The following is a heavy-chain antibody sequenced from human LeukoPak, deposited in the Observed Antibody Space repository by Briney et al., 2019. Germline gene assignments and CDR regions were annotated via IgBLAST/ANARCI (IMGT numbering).Heavy chain of an antibody. D-gene: IGHD6-13*01. CDR1: GFAFSNYT. Sequence: QTGGSLRLSCVASGFAFSNYTMHWVRQAPGKGLEWVSAISGSGGSTYYADSVKGRFTISRDNSKNTLYLQMNSLRAEDTAVYYCAKGGNIAAAGIFYYFDYWGQGTLVTVSS. J-gene: IGHJ4*02. CDR2: ISGSGGST. CDR3: AKGGNIAAAGIFYYFDY. V-gene: IGHV3-23*01.